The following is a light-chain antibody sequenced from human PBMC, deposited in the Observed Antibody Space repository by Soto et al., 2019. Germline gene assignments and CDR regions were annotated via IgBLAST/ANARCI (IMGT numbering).Light chain of an antibody. CDR1: SSNIGAGYD. V-gene: IGLV1-40*01. Sequence: QSVLTQPPSVSGAPGQGVTISCTGSSSNIGAGYDVHWYQQLPGTSPKLLIFGNANRPSGVPDRFSGSKSGTSASLAIAGLQAEDEADYYCQSYDSSLSGSWVFGGGNKVTVL. J-gene: IGLJ3*02. CDR3: QSYDSSLSGSWV. CDR2: GNA.